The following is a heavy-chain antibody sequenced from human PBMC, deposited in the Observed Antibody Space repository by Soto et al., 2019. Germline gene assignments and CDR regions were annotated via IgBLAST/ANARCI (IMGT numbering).Heavy chain of an antibody. V-gene: IGHV3-30*18. CDR2: ISYDGSNK. Sequence: PGGSLRLSCAAAGFTFSSYGMHWVRQAPGKGLEWVAVISYDGSNKYYADSVKGRFTISRDNSKNTLYLQMNSLRAEDTAVYYCAKGEVVPAAIAGYYYGMDVWGQGTTVTVSS. CDR1: GFTFSSYG. J-gene: IGHJ6*02. CDR3: AKGEVVPAAIAGYYYGMDV. D-gene: IGHD2-2*01.